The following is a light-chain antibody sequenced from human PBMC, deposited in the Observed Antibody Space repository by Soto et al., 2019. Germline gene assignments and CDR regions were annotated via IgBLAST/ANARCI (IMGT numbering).Light chain of an antibody. CDR3: QQYSSSPPIT. CDR1: QSVSTSY. Sequence: DIELTQSPSTLSLSPGERATLSCRASQSVSTSYFAWYQQKPGQAPRLLIYGTSTRATGIPDRFSGSGSGTDFTLTISRLEPEDFAVYFCQQYSSSPPITFGQGTRLEIK. V-gene: IGKV3-20*01. CDR2: GTS. J-gene: IGKJ5*01.